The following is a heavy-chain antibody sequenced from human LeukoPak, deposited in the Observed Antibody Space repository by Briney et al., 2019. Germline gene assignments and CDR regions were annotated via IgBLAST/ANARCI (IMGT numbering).Heavy chain of an antibody. CDR1: GYTFTSYG. D-gene: IGHD2-15*01. J-gene: IGHJ4*02. Sequence: GASVKVSCKASGYTFTSYGISWVRQAPGQGLEWVGWISAYNGNTNYAQKLQGRVAMTTDTSTSTAYMELRSLRPDDTAVYYCARVVAAGQMGYWGQGTLVTVSS. CDR3: ARVVAAGQMGY. CDR2: ISAYNGNT. V-gene: IGHV1-18*01.